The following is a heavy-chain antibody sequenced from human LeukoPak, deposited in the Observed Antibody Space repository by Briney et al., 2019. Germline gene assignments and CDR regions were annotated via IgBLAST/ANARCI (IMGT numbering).Heavy chain of an antibody. CDR3: ARDRGRREDY. D-gene: IGHD1-26*01. CDR1: GFTFSSYS. V-gene: IGHV3-48*01. CDR2: VSSSSSTI. Sequence: GGSLRLPCAASGFTFSSYSMNWVRQAPGKGLEWVSYVSSSSSTIYYADSVKGRFTISRDNAKNSLYLQMNNLRAEDTAVYYCARDRGRREDYWGQGTLVTVSS. J-gene: IGHJ4*02.